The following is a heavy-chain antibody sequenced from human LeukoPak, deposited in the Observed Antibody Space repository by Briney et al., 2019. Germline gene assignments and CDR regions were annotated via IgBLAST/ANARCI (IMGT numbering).Heavy chain of an antibody. CDR3: VRDLWGFDY. V-gene: IGHV3-21*06. CDR1: GLTFSSYT. J-gene: IGHJ4*02. CDR2: ISSSSSYI. D-gene: IGHD1-26*01. Sequence: PGGSLRLSCAASGLTFSSYTMNWVRQAPGKGLEWVSSISSSSSYIYHAESVKGRFTISRDNAKNSLYLQMNSLRAEDTAVYYCVRDLWGFDYWGQGTLVTVSS.